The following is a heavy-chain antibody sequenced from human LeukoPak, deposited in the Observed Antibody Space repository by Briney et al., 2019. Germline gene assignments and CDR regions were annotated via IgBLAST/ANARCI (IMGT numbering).Heavy chain of an antibody. CDR1: GYTFTGYY. J-gene: IGHJ4*02. D-gene: IGHD4-17*01. CDR2: INPNSGGT. CDR3: ASGLTYGDYLANWYYFDY. Sequence: ASVKVSCKASGYTFTGYYMHWVRQAPGQGLEWMGWINPNSGGTNYAQKFQGRVTMTRDTSISTAYMELSGLRSDDTAVYYCASGLTYGDYLANWYYFDYWGQGTLVTVSS. V-gene: IGHV1-2*02.